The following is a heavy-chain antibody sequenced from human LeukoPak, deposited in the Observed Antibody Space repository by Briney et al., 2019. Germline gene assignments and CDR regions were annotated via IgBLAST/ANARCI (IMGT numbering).Heavy chain of an antibody. CDR1: GYTFTNYY. CDR2: INPSGGST. J-gene: IGHJ4*02. V-gene: IGHV1-46*01. CDR3: ARESYGEEDI. D-gene: IGHD4-17*01. Sequence: ASVKVSCKASGYTFTNYYMNWVRQAPGQGLEWMGIINPSGGSTSYAQKFQGRVTVTRDTSTSTVYMELSSLRSEDTAVYYCARESYGEEDIWGQGTLVTVSS.